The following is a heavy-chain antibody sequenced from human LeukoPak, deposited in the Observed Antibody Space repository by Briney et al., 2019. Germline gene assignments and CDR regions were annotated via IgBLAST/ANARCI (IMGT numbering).Heavy chain of an antibody. J-gene: IGHJ3*01. V-gene: IGHV3-23*01. CDR2: IRGIRGSNAVT. CDR1: GFTFSNYA. CDR3: ARGPNGDYVGAFDF. D-gene: IGHD4-17*01. Sequence: GGSLRLSCVASGFTFSNYAMTWVRLAPGRGLEWVSSIRGIRGSNAVTGYADSVRGRFANSRDNSENTLYLQMNNLRAEDTAVYYCARGPNGDYVGAFDFRGRGTLVTVSS.